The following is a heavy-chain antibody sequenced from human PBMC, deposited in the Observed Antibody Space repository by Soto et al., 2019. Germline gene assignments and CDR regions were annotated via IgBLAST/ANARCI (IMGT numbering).Heavy chain of an antibody. Sequence: SETLSLTCTVSGGSISSSSYYWGWIRQPPGKGLEWIGSIYYSGSTYYNPSLKSRVTISVDTSKNQFSLKLSSVTAADTAVYYCARLAVAARNQLDYWGQGTLVTVSS. CDR3: ARLAVAARNQLDY. J-gene: IGHJ4*02. D-gene: IGHD6-19*01. CDR1: GGSISSSSYY. CDR2: IYYSGST. V-gene: IGHV4-39*01.